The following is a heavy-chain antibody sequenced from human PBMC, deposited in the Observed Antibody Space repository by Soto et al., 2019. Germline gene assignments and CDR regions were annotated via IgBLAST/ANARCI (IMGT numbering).Heavy chain of an antibody. J-gene: IGHJ5*02. V-gene: IGHV2-5*02. CDR3: AHYEYDILTGYYNQNWFDP. CDR1: GFSLSTSGVG. Sequence: SGPTLVNPTQTLTLTCTFSGFSLSTSGVGVGWIRQPPGKALEWLALIYWDDDKRYSPSLKSRLTITKDTSKNQVVLTMTNMDPVDTATYYCAHYEYDILTGYYNQNWFDPWGQGTLVTVSS. D-gene: IGHD3-9*01. CDR2: IYWDDDK.